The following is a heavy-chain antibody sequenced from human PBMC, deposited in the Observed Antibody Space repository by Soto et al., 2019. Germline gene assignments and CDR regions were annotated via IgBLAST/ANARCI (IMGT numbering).Heavy chain of an antibody. V-gene: IGHV4-59*01. D-gene: IGHD4-4*01. CDR3: AKVTTYYYYYYMDV. CDR2: IYYSGST. J-gene: IGHJ6*03. CDR1: GGSISSYY. Sequence: SETLSLTCTVSGGSISSYYWSWIRQPPGKGLEWIGYIYYSGSTNYNPSLKSRVPISVDTSKNQFSLKLSSVTAADTAVYYCAKVTTYYYYYYMDVWGKGTTVTVSS.